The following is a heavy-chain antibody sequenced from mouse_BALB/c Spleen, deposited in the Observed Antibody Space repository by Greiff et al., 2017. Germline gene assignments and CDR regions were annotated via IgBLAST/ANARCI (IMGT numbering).Heavy chain of an antibody. D-gene: IGHD1-1*01. CDR1: SYTFTDYA. J-gene: IGHJ4*01. V-gene: IGHV1-67*01. CDR3: ARGYYYGSSYAMDY. Sequence: VQLQQSGPELVRPGVSVKISCKGSSYTFTDYAMHWVKQSHAKSLEWIGVISTYYGNTNYNQKFKGKATMTVDKSSSTAYMELARLTSEDSAVYYCARGYYYGSSYAMDYWGQGTSVTVSS. CDR2: ISTYYGNT.